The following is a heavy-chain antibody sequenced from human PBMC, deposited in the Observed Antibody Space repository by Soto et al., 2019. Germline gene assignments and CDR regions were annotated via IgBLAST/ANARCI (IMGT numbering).Heavy chain of an antibody. Sequence: ASVKVSCKASGYSFISYGISWVRQAPGQGLEWVGRISAYSGNTNSAQNLQGRVTMTTDTSTSTVYMELRSLRFDDTAVYYCARDGDILTGYYVQNWFDPWGQGTLVTVSS. J-gene: IGHJ5*02. CDR3: ARDGDILTGYYVQNWFDP. CDR1: GYSFISYG. CDR2: ISAYSGNT. D-gene: IGHD3-9*01. V-gene: IGHV1-18*01.